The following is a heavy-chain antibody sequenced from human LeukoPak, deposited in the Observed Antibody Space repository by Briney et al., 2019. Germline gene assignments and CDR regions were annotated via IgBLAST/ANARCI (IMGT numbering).Heavy chain of an antibody. CDR2: IYSGGST. V-gene: IGHV3-53*01. J-gene: IGHJ4*02. Sequence: GGSLRLSCAASGFTFSSYAMSWVRQAPGKGLEWVSVIYSGGSTYYADSVKGRFTISRDNSKNTLYLQMNSLRAEDTAVYYCARGTVVTDYDFWSGPSPYFDYWGQGTLVTVSS. CDR3: ARGTVVTDYDFWSGPSPYFDY. D-gene: IGHD3-3*01. CDR1: GFTFSSYA.